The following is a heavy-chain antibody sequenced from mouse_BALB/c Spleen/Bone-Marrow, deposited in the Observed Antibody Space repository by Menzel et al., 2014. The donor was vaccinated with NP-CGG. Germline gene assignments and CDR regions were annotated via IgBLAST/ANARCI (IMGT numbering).Heavy chain of an antibody. CDR1: GYAFSSSW. J-gene: IGHJ2*01. V-gene: IGHV1-82*01. CDR2: IYPGDGDT. D-gene: IGHD2-4*01. Sequence: QVQLQQSGPELMKPGASVKIPCKASGYAFSSSWMNWVKQRPGQGLEWIGRIYPGDGDTNYNGKFKGKATLTADKSSSTAYMQLSSLTSVDSAVYFCARWGITSYYFDYWGQGTTLTVSS. CDR3: ARWGITSYYFDY.